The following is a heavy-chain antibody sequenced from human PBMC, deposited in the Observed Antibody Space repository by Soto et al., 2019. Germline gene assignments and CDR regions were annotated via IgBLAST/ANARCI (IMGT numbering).Heavy chain of an antibody. Sequence: SVKVSCKASGGTFSSYAISCVRQAPGQGLEWMGGIIPIFGTANYAQKFQGRVTITADESTSTAYMELSSLRSEDTAVYYCARDPDYYDSSGNLFDYWGQGTLVTVSS. CDR3: ARDPDYYDSSGNLFDY. J-gene: IGHJ4*02. CDR2: IIPIFGTA. D-gene: IGHD3-22*01. V-gene: IGHV1-69*13. CDR1: GGTFSSYA.